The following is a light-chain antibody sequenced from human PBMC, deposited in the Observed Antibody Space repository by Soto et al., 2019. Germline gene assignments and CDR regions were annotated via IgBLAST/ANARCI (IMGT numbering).Light chain of an antibody. CDR1: QSISSY. Sequence: DIQMTQSPSSLSASVGDRVTITCRASQSISSYFNWYQQKPGKAPKVLISGASSLQSGVPLRFSGSGSGTDFTLTISSLQPEDFASYYCQQSHSTPLTFGGGTKVEIK. CDR3: QQSHSTPLT. CDR2: GAS. J-gene: IGKJ4*01. V-gene: IGKV1-39*01.